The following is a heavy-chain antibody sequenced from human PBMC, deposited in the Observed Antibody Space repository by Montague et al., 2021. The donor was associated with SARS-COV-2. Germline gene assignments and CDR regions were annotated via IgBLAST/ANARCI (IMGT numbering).Heavy chain of an antibody. V-gene: IGHV5-10-1*01. CDR3: ARSQYCGSDRYFAH. CDR1: GYDFTSYW. Sequence: QPVAEVKTSGESLRISCRGSGYDFTSYWISWVRQMPGKGLEWMGRVNPADSRTNYSPSFQGQVTISVDKSATTAYLQWSSLKASETAIYYCARSQYCGSDRYFAHGGQGSLVTVSS. J-gene: IGHJ4*02. D-gene: IGHD2-21*02. CDR2: VNPADSRT.